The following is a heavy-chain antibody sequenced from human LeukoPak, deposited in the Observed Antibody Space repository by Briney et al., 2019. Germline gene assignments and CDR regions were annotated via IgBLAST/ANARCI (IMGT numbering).Heavy chain of an antibody. Sequence: GRSLRLSCAASGFTFSSYGMHWVRQAPGKGLEWVAVISYDGSNKYYADSVKGRFTISRDNSKNTLYLQMNSLRAEDTAVYYCAKDRAVAAPNYYYYGMDVWGQGTTVTVSS. J-gene: IGHJ6*02. CDR1: GFTFSSYG. CDR3: AKDRAVAAPNYYYYGMDV. CDR2: ISYDGSNK. V-gene: IGHV3-30*18. D-gene: IGHD6-19*01.